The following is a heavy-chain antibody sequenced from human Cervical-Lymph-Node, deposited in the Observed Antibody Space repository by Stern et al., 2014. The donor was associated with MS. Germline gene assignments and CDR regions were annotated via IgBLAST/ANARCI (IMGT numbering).Heavy chain of an antibody. Sequence: VQLVESGGGLVQPGGSLRLSCVASGFTFRNYWMHWVRQGPGKGLVWVARINRACTTITHADSVKCRFTISRDNAKNTLYLQMNSLRVEDTAVYYCTKDTYGPEDYWGQGTSVTVSS. D-gene: IGHD3-10*01. V-gene: IGHV3-74*02. CDR1: GFTFRNYW. CDR2: INRACTTI. CDR3: TKDTYGPEDY. J-gene: IGHJ4*02.